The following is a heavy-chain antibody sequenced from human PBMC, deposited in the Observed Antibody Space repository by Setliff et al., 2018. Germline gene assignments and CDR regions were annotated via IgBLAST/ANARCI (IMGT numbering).Heavy chain of an antibody. V-gene: IGHV4-61*09. CDR2: IHGTEGT. D-gene: IGHD3-10*01. J-gene: IGHJ4*02. Sequence: PSETLSLPCTVSDGSLYSGNYYWTWIRQPAGKALEWIGHIHGTEGTHYNPSLESRVTISRDKSPNQFSLMLRSVTAADTALYYCARGYYNGRGYYYLPCSFDSWGRGIVVTVSS. CDR3: ARGYYNGRGYYYLPCSFDS. CDR1: DGSLYSGNYY.